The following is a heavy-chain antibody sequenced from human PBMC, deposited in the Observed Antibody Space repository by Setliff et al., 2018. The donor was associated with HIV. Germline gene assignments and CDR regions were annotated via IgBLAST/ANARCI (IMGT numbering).Heavy chain of an antibody. CDR2: IIPIFGTA. V-gene: IGHV1-69*13. CDR1: GGTFSSYA. J-gene: IGHJ6*03. D-gene: IGHD3-16*02. CDR3: ARGIKLVGGVIVGSMDV. Sequence: ASVKVSCKASGGTFSSYAISWVRQAPGQGLEWMGGIIPIFGTANYAQKFQGRVTITADESTSTAYMELSSLRSEDTAVYYCARGIKLVGGVIVGSMDVWGKGTTVTVSS.